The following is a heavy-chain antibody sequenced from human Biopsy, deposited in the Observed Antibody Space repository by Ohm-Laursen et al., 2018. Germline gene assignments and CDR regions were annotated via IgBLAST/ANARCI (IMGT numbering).Heavy chain of an antibody. CDR2: IYNTETT. J-gene: IGHJ5*02. V-gene: IGHV4-39*01. CDR3: ARHPTGFWFDP. Sequence: TLSLTCTVSGGSISSSTSYYWAWLRQPPGKGLEWIGSIYNTETTFYNPPLKSRVTISVDTSTMQFSLKVSSVTAADTALYFCARHPTGFWFDPWGHGTLVTVSS. CDR1: GGSISSSTSYY.